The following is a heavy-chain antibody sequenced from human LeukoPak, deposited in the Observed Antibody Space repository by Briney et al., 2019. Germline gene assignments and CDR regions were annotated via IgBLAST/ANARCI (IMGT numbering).Heavy chain of an antibody. D-gene: IGHD1-26*01. Sequence: ASVKVSCKVSGYTLTELSMHWVRQAPGKGLEWMGGFDPEDGETLYAQKFQGRVTMTEDTSTDTAYMELSSLRSEDTAVYYCATDSYSGSYSYYYGMDVWGQGTTVTVSS. J-gene: IGHJ6*02. CDR3: ATDSYSGSYSYYYGMDV. V-gene: IGHV1-24*01. CDR2: FDPEDGET. CDR1: GYTLTELS.